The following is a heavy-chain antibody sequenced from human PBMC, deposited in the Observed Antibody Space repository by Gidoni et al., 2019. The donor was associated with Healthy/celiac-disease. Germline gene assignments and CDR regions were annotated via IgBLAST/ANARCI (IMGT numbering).Heavy chain of an antibody. J-gene: IGHJ4*02. V-gene: IGHV3-30*18. D-gene: IGHD3-22*01. CDR3: AKDLGDYYDSSGYYFPLDY. CDR1: GVTFSSYG. CDR2: ISYDGSNK. Sequence: QVQLVESGGGVVQPGRSLRRHWEASGVTFSSYGMHWVRQAPGKGLGWVSVISYDGSNKSYADSVESRFTISRDNSKNTLYLQMNSLRAEDTAVYYCAKDLGDYYDSSGYYFPLDYWGQGTLVTVSS.